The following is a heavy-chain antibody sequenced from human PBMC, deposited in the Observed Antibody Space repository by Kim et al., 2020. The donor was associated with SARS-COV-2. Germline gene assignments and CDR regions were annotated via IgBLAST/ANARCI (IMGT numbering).Heavy chain of an antibody. V-gene: IGHV1-69*13. Sequence: SVKVSCKASGGTFSSYAISWVRQAPGQGLEWMGGIIPIFGTANYAQKFQGRVTITADESTSTAYMELSSLRSEDTAVYYCARSDYCSSTSCRKGGAYYYGMDVWGQGTTVTVSS. D-gene: IGHD2-2*01. CDR2: IIPIFGTA. CDR1: GGTFSSYA. CDR3: ARSDYCSSTSCRKGGAYYYGMDV. J-gene: IGHJ6*02.